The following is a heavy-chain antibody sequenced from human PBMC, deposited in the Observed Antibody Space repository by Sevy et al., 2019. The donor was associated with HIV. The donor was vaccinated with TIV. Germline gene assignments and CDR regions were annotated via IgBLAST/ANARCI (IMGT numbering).Heavy chain of an antibody. J-gene: IGHJ4*02. CDR3: ARNRDYYDSSGFSY. CDR2: ISSGSSYI. V-gene: IGHV3-21*06. D-gene: IGHD3-22*01. CDR1: GFTFNYFK. Sequence: GGSLRISCAASGFTFNYFKMNWVRQAPGKGLEWVSSISSGSSYIKYADSVQGRFTISRDNAKSSLYLQMNSLSAEDTAVYYCARNRDYYDSSGFSYWGQGTLVTVSS.